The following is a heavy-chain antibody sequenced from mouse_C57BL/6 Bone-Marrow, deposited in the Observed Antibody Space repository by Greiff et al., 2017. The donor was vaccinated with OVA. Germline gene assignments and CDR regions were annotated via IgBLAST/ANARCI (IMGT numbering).Heavy chain of an antibody. D-gene: IGHD1-1*01. CDR2: IDPSDSYT. CDR1: GYTFTSYW. J-gene: IGHJ1*03. Sequence: VQLQQPGAELVMPGASVKLSCKASGYTFTSYWMHWVKQRPGQGLEWIGEIDPSDSYTNYNQKFKGKSTLTVDKSSSTAYMQRSSLTSEDSAVYYCARDSMDYGSSSYWYFDVWGTGTTVTVSS. V-gene: IGHV1-69*01. CDR3: ARDSMDYGSSSYWYFDV.